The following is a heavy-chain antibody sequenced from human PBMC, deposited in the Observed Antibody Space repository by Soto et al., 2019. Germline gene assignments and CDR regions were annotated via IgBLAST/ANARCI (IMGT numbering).Heavy chain of an antibody. CDR3: ARDPRYCSGGSCYSVFDY. D-gene: IGHD2-15*01. J-gene: IGHJ4*02. CDR2: INPNSGGT. Sequence: ASVKVSCKASGYTFTGYYMHWVRQAPGQGLEWMGWINPNSGGTNYAQKFQGWVTMTRDTSISTAYMELSRLRSDDTAVYYCARDPRYCSGGSCYSVFDYWGQGTLVTVSS. V-gene: IGHV1-2*04. CDR1: GYTFTGYY.